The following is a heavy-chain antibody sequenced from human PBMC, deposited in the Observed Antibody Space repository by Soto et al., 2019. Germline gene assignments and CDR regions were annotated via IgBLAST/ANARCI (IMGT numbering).Heavy chain of an antibody. Sequence: QVQLVESGGGVVQPGRSLRLSCADSGFTFSNYSMHWVRQDPGKVLQWVAVISHDGFNKYYADSVKGRFTISRDSSKNTLYLQMNSLRVEDTAMYSCARDSGSSWYFGMDVWGQGTTVTVSS. D-gene: IGHD6-13*01. CDR1: GFTFSNYS. CDR3: ARDSGSSWYFGMDV. J-gene: IGHJ6*02. CDR2: ISHDGFNK. V-gene: IGHV3-30-3*01.